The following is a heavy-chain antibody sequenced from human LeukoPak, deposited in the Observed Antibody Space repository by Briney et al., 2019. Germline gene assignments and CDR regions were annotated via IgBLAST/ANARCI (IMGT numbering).Heavy chain of an antibody. CDR1: GGSISSYY. D-gene: IGHD6-13*01. V-gene: IGHV4-59*01. CDR3: ATYSSSWYARFQH. Sequence: PSETLSLTCTVSGGSISSYYWSWIRQPAGKGLEWIGYIYYSGSTNYNPSLKSRVTISVDTSKNQFSLKLSSVTAADTAVYYCATYSSSWYARFQHWGQGTLVTVSS. CDR2: IYYSGST. J-gene: IGHJ1*01.